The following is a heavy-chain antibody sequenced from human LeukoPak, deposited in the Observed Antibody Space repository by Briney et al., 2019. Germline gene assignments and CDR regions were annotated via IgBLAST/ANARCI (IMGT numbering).Heavy chain of an antibody. CDR1: GFTFSSYA. Sequence: TGGSLRLSCAASGFTFSSYAMHWVRQAPGKGLEWVAVISYDGSNKYYADSVKGRFTISRDNSKNTLYRQMNSLRAEDTAVYYRARDRIAARPVSEVFDYWGQGTLVTVSS. J-gene: IGHJ4*02. D-gene: IGHD6-6*01. CDR3: ARDRIAARPVSEVFDY. CDR2: ISYDGSNK. V-gene: IGHV3-30*04.